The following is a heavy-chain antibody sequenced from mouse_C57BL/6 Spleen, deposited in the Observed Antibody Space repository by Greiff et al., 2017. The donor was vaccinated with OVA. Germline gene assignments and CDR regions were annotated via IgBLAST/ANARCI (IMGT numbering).Heavy chain of an antibody. D-gene: IGHD4-1*01. CDR2: IYPGDGDT. CDR1: GYAFSSSW. Sequence: VQLQQSGPELVKPGASVKISCKASGYAFSSSWMNWVKQRPGKGLEWIGRIYPGDGDTNYNGKFKGKATLTADKSSSTAYMQLSSLTSEDSAVYFCARNWEHYWGQGTTLTVSS. V-gene: IGHV1-82*01. CDR3: ARNWEHY. J-gene: IGHJ2*01.